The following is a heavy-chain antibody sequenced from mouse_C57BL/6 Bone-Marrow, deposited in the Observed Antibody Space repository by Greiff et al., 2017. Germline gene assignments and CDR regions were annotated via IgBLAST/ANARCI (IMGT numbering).Heavy chain of an antibody. D-gene: IGHD1-1*01. CDR3: ANYGSSRYWYFDV. CDR2: ISDGGSHT. V-gene: IGHV5-4*03. J-gene: IGHJ1*03. CDR1: GFTFSSYA. Sequence: EVKVVESGGGLVKPGGSLKLSCAASGFTFSSYAMSWVRQTPEKRLEWVATISDGGSHTYYPANVKGRFTISRDNAKNNLYLQMSHLKSEDTAMYYCANYGSSRYWYFDVWGTGTTVTVSS.